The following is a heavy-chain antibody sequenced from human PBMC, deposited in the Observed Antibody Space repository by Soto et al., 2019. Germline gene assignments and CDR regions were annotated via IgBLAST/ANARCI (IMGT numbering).Heavy chain of an antibody. Sequence: KPSETLSLTCAVSGASISSGDHYWSWIRQHPGKGLEYIGYIYYSGSTYYNPSLKSRITISVDTSKNQFSLKLSSVTAADTAVYYCAREGVMGWEVRYFDYWGQGTLVTVSS. CDR1: GASISSGDHY. V-gene: IGHV4-31*11. J-gene: IGHJ4*02. CDR3: AREGVMGWEVRYFDY. D-gene: IGHD1-26*01. CDR2: IYYSGST.